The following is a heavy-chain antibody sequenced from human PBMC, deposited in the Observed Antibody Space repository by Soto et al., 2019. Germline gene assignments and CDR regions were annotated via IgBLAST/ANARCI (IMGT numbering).Heavy chain of an antibody. D-gene: IGHD3-3*01. J-gene: IGHJ4*02. CDR2: ISGSGGST. CDR3: HPDLEWLFPAFDY. V-gene: IGHV3-23*01. Sequence: EVQLLESGGGLVQPGGSLRLSCAASGFTFSSYAMSWVRQAPGKGLEWVSAISGSGGSTYYADSVKGRFTIYRDNSKNTLYLQMNSLRAEDTAVYYCHPDLEWLFPAFDYWGQGTLVTVSS. CDR1: GFTFSSYA.